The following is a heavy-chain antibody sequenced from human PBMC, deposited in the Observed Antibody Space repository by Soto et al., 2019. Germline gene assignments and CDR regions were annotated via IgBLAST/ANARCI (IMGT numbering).Heavy chain of an antibody. V-gene: IGHV3-48*01. CDR1: GFTFSSYS. CDR3: ARDPNYDILTGYLYYFDY. Sequence: GGSLRLSCAASGFTFSSYSMNWVRQAPGKGLEWVSYISSSSSTIYYADSVKGQFTISRDNAKNSLYLQMNSLRAEDTAVYYCARDPNYDILTGYLYYFDYWGQGTLVTVSS. D-gene: IGHD3-9*01. J-gene: IGHJ4*02. CDR2: ISSSSSTI.